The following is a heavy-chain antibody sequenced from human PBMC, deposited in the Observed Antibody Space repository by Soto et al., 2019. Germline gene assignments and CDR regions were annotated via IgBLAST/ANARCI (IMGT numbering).Heavy chain of an antibody. J-gene: IGHJ5*02. CDR2: IYYSGST. Sequence: PSETLSLTCTVSGGSISSGDYYWSWIRQPPGKGLEWIGYIYYSGSTYYNPSLKSRVTISVDTSKNQFSLKLSSVTAADTAVYYCAGYCTSTWFDPWGQGTLVTVSS. CDR3: AGYCTSTWFDP. CDR1: GGSISSGDYY. D-gene: IGHD2-2*03. V-gene: IGHV4-30-4*01.